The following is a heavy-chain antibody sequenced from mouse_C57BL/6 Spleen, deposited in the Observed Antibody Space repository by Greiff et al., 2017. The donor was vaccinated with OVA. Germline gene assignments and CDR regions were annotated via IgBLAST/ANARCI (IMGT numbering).Heavy chain of an antibody. CDR2: INPNNGGT. D-gene: IGHD2-5*01. CDR1: GYTFTDYN. V-gene: IGHV1-18*01. J-gene: IGHJ1*03. Sequence: VQLQQSGPELVKPGASVKIPCKASGYTFTDYNMDWVKQSHGKSLEWIGDINPNNGGTIYNQKFKGKATLTVDKSSSTAYMELRSLTSEDTAVYYCARRGSNYGGYFDVWGTGTTVTVSS. CDR3: ARRGSNYGGYFDV.